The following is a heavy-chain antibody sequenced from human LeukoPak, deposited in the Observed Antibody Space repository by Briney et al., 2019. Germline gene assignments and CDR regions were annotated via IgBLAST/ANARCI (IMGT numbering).Heavy chain of an antibody. D-gene: IGHD4-17*01. CDR3: ARGGDDDFDLGDY. V-gene: IGHV3-33*01. CDR1: GFTFSSYG. J-gene: IGHJ4*02. CDR2: IWYDASNK. Sequence: GGSLRLSCAASGFTFSSYGMHWVRHAPGKGLEWVAVIWYDASNKYYADSVKGRFTISRDNSKNTLYLQMNSLRAEDTAVYYCARGGDDDFDLGDYWGQGTLVTVSA.